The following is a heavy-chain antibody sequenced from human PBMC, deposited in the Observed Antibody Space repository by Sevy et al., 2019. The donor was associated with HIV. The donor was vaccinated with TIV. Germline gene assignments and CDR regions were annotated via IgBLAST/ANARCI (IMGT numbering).Heavy chain of an antibody. Sequence: GGSLRLSCKASGFTFDEHAMHWVRQAPGKGLDWVWRISWNGGSGDYADSVQGRFTISRDNTKSSLSLQMTRLRPEDTAVYYCAKSNVGSVCLDYGMDVWAQGTTVTVSS. D-gene: IGHD6-25*01. CDR3: AKSNVGSVCLDYGMDV. CDR1: GFTFDEHA. V-gene: IGHV3-9*01. CDR2: ISWNGGSG. J-gene: IGHJ6*02.